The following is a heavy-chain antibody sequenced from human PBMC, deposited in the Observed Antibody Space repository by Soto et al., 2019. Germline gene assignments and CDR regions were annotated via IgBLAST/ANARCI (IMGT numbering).Heavy chain of an antibody. J-gene: IGHJ4*02. V-gene: IGHV3-15*01. CDR3: TTDITMIVVADY. D-gene: IGHD3-22*01. CDR2: IKSKTDGGTT. CDR1: GFTFINAW. Sequence: VGSLRLSCAASGFTFINAWMSWVRQAPGKGLEWVGRIKSKTDGGTTDYAAPVKGRFTISRDDSKNTLYLQMNSLKTEDTAVYYCTTDITMIVVADYWGQGTLVTVSS.